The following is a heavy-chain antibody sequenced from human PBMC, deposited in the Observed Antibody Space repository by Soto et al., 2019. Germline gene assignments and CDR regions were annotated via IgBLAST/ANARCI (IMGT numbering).Heavy chain of an antibody. V-gene: IGHV1-18*01. CDR2: ISAYNGNT. D-gene: IGHD6-13*01. CDR3: ARDLAAAGPFDC. CDR1: GYTFTNYA. Sequence: QVQLVQSGAEVKKPGASVKVSCKASGYTFTNYAFSWVRQAPGQGLEWMGWISAYNGNTNYPQKPQGRVTMTTATSTSTAYMELRSLRSDDTAVYYCARDLAAAGPFDCWGQGTLVTVSS. J-gene: IGHJ4*02.